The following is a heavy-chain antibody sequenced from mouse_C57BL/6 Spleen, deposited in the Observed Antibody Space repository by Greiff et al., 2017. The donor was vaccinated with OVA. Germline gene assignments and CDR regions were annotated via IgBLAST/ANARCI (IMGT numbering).Heavy chain of an antibody. D-gene: IGHD2-4*01. V-gene: IGHV1-26*01. CDR2: INPNNGGT. J-gene: IGHJ4*01. Sequence: EVQLQQSGPELVKPGASVKISCKASGYTFTDYYMNWVKQSHGKSLEWIGDINPNNGGTSYNQKFKGKATLTVDKSSSTAYMELRSLTSEDSAVYYCARRDDYDSPYYAMDYWGQGTSVTVSS. CDR1: GYTFTDYY. CDR3: ARRDDYDSPYYAMDY.